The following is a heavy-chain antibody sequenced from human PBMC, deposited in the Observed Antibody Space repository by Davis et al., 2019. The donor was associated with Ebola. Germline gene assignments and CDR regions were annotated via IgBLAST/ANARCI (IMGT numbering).Heavy chain of an antibody. J-gene: IGHJ4*02. Sequence: GGSLRLSCAASGFTVSSNYMSWVRQAPGKGLELVSSISSSSSYIYYADSVKGRFTISRDNAKNSLYLQMNSLRAEDTAVYYCARRAGGSYCTGGNCYLDYWGQGTLVTVSS. CDR3: ARRAGGSYCTGGNCYLDY. CDR2: ISSSSSYI. CDR1: GFTVSSNY. V-gene: IGHV3-21*01. D-gene: IGHD2-8*02.